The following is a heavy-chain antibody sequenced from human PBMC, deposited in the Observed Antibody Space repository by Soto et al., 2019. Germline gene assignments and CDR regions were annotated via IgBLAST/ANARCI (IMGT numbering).Heavy chain of an antibody. D-gene: IGHD1-26*01. CDR1: GGSFSGYY. J-gene: IGHJ4*02. V-gene: IGHV4-34*01. CDR2: INHSGST. CDR3: ARNRLVGAPHADY. Sequence: PSETLSLTCAVYGGSFSGYYWSWIRQPPGKGLEWIGEINHSGSTNYNPSLKSRVTISVDTSENQFSLKLSSVTAADTAVYYCARNRLVGAPHADYWGQGTLVTVSS.